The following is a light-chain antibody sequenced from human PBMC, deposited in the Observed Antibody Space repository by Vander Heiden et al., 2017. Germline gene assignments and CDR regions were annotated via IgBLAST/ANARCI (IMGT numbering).Light chain of an antibody. CDR2: VNS. V-gene: IGLV1-40*01. J-gene: IGLJ2*01. CDR1: SSNIGAGSE. CDR3: QSSGV. Sequence: QSVLTPPPSVSGSPGLRVTISCTGSSSNIGAGSEVHWHDQLPGTAPKLLTYVNSDRPSGVPDRFSGSKAGTSASLAITGLQAEDEADYYCQSSGVFGGGTKLTVL.